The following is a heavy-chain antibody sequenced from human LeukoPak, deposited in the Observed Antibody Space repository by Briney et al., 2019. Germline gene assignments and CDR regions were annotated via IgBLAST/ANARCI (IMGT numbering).Heavy chain of an antibody. CDR3: AALPVRGVIPGYYYYYYMDV. Sequence: PGGSLRLSCAASGSTFSSYSMNWVRQAPGKGLEWVSSISSSSSYIYYADSVKGRFTISRDNAKNSLYLQMNSLRAEDTAVYYCAALPVRGVIPGYYYYYYMDVWGKGTTVTVSS. J-gene: IGHJ6*03. D-gene: IGHD3-10*01. CDR1: GSTFSSYS. CDR2: ISSSSSYI. V-gene: IGHV3-21*01.